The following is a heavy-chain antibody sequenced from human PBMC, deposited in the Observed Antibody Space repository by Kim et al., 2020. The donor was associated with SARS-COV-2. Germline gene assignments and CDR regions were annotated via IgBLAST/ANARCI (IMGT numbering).Heavy chain of an antibody. D-gene: IGHD3-16*02. J-gene: IGHJ3*02. CDR2: IIPIFGTA. CDR1: GGTFSSYA. CDR3: ARGGLHLGELSLGGEDAFDI. V-gene: IGHV1-69*13. Sequence: SVKVSCKASGGTFSSYAISWVRQAPGQGLEWMGGIIPIFGTANYAQKFQGRVTITADESTSTAYMELSSLRSEDTAGYYCARGGLHLGELSLGGEDAFDIWGQGTMVTVSS.